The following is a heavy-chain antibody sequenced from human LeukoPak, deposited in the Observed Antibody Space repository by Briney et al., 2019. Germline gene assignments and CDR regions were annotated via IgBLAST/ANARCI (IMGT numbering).Heavy chain of an antibody. J-gene: IGHJ6*03. Sequence: PGGSLRLSCAASGFTFSDHYMDWVRQAPGKGLEWVGRIKNKAKSYTTEYAASVKGRFTISRDDSKNLLYLQMNSLKTEDTAVYYCARGRDGYKFAYYYYYYYMDVWGTGTTVTVSS. CDR2: IKNKAKSYTT. CDR3: ARGRDGYKFAYYYYYYYMDV. CDR1: GFTFSDHY. D-gene: IGHD5-24*01. V-gene: IGHV3-72*01.